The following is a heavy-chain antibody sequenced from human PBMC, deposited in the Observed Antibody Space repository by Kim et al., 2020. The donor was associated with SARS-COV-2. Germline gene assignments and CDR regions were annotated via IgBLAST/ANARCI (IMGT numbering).Heavy chain of an antibody. D-gene: IGHD3-22*01. CDR3: AKDRGAYYDSSGSYGMDV. J-gene: IGHJ6*02. Sequence: GRFTISRDNAKNSLYLQMNRLRAEDTALYYCAKDRGAYYDSSGSYGMDVWGQGTTVTVSS. V-gene: IGHV3-9*01.